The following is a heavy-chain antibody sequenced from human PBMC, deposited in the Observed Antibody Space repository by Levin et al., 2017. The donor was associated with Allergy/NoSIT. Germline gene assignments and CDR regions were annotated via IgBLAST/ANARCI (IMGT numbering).Heavy chain of an antibody. CDR2: IKQDGSEK. D-gene: IGHD3-22*01. J-gene: IGHJ4*02. CDR1: GFTFSGYW. V-gene: IGHV3-7*04. Sequence: GESLKISCAASGFTFSGYWMSWVRQTPGKGLEWVANIKQDGSEKYYVDSVKGRFTISRDNAKNSLCLQMNSLRDEDTALYYCARLTDSSFDYWGQGTLVTVSS. CDR3: ARLTDSSFDY.